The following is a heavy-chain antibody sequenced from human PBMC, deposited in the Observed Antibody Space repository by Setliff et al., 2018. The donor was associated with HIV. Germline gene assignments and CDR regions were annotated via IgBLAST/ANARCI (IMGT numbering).Heavy chain of an antibody. CDR3: ARDQRLSY. CDR2: INHSGST. Sequence: PSETLSLTCAVYGGSFSGYYWSWIRQPPGKGLEWIGEINHSGSTNYNPSLKSRVTISVDTSKNQFSLELNSVTAADTAVYYCARDQRLSYWGQGTLVTVSS. V-gene: IGHV4-34*01. J-gene: IGHJ4*02. CDR1: GGSFSGYY.